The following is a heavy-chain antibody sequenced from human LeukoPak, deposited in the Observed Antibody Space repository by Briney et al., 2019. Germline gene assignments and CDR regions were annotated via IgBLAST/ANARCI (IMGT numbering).Heavy chain of an antibody. J-gene: IGHJ6*02. Sequence: ASVKVSCKASGGTFSSYAISWVRQAPGQGLEWMGRIIPILGIANYAQKFQGRVTITADKSTSTAYMELCSLRSEDTAVYYCARNIEYSSPVYYYYGMDVWGQGTTVTVSS. CDR2: IIPILGIA. D-gene: IGHD6-6*01. V-gene: IGHV1-69*04. CDR3: ARNIEYSSPVYYYYGMDV. CDR1: GGTFSSYA.